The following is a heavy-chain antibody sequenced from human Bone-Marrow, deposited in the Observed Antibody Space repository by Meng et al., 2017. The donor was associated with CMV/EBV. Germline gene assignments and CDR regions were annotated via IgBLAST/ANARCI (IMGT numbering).Heavy chain of an antibody. D-gene: IGHD4-11*01. CDR3: ARGAVRNYYFDY. CDR1: GGSISSSNW. Sequence: GSLRLSCAVSGGSISSSNWWSWVRQPPGKGLEWIGEIYHSGSTNYNPSLKSRVTISVDKSKNQFSLKLSSVTAADTAVYYCARGAVRNYYFDYWGQGTLVTVYS. V-gene: IGHV4-4*02. J-gene: IGHJ4*02. CDR2: IYHSGST.